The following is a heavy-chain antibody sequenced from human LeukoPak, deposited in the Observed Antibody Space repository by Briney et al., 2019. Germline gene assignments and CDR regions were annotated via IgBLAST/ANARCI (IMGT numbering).Heavy chain of an antibody. V-gene: IGHV4-39*07. CDR1: GGSISSSSYY. D-gene: IGHD3-10*01. CDR3: ARSMVRGVIDY. Sequence: SETLSLTCTVSGGSISSSSYYWGWIRQPPGKGLEWIGSIYYSGSTYYNPSLKSRVTMSVDTSKNQFSLKLSSVTAADTAVYYCARSMVRGVIDYWGQGTLVTVSS. J-gene: IGHJ4*02. CDR2: IYYSGST.